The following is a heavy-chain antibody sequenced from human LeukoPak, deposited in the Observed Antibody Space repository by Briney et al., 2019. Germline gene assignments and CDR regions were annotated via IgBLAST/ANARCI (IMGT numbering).Heavy chain of an antibody. V-gene: IGHV1-2*02. D-gene: IGHD5-24*01. CDR2: INPNSGGT. J-gene: IGHJ4*02. CDR3: ARDLDPRRDGYNYGY. Sequence: ASVKVSCKASGYTFTGYYMHWVRQAPGQGLEWMGWINPNSGGTNYAQKFQGRVTMTRDTSISTAYMELSRLRSDDTAVYYCARDLDPRRDGYNYGYWGQGTLVTVSS. CDR1: GYTFTGYY.